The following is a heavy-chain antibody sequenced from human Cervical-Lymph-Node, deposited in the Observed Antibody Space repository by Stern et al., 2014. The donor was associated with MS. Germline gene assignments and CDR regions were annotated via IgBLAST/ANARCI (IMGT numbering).Heavy chain of an antibody. CDR2: IYYGGGT. J-gene: IGHJ2*01. V-gene: IGHV4-59*01. D-gene: IGHD6-13*01. Sequence: QVKLQESGPGLVKPSETLTLTCTVSGGSITTYYWNWIRQFPGKGLEWSGYIYYGGGTSYNPSLKSRVTISLDTSKNQFSLNVRSVTAADTAVYYCARDPSFKYTSISYRDFDLWGRGTLVTVSS. CDR1: GGSITTYY. CDR3: ARDPSFKYTSISYRDFDL.